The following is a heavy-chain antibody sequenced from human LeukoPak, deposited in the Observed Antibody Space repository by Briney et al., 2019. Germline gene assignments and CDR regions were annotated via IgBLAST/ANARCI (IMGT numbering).Heavy chain of an antibody. CDR1: GFTFSSYT. V-gene: IGHV3-7*01. Sequence: GGSLRLSCAASGFTFSSYTMNWVRQAPGKGLEWVANINQDGGEKHLVDSVKGRFTISRDNAKNSLFLQMSSLRVEDTAMYYCTTGPFNIRLDGTFDYWGQGTLVTVSS. CDR3: TTGPFNIRLDGTFDY. J-gene: IGHJ4*02. D-gene: IGHD3-3*01. CDR2: INQDGGEK.